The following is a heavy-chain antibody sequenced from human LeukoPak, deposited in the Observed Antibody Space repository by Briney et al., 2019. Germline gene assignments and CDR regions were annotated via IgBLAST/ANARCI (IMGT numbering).Heavy chain of an antibody. V-gene: IGHV4-4*02. CDR3: ASRCYYCDSSGCPGY. Sequence: PSGTLSLTCAVSGGSISSSNWWSWVRQPPGKGLEWIGEIYHSGSTNYNPSLKSRVTISVDKSKNQFSLKLSSVTAADTAVYYCASRCYYCDSSGCPGYWGQGTLVTVSS. D-gene: IGHD3-22*01. CDR1: GGSISSSNW. J-gene: IGHJ4*02. CDR2: IYHSGST.